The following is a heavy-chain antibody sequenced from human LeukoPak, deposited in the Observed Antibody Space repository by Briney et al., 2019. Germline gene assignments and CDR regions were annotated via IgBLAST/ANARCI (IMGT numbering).Heavy chain of an antibody. J-gene: IGHJ4*02. CDR2: ISGSGGST. V-gene: IGHV3-23*01. CDR3: AKVYAVTTYYFDY. Sequence: GGSLRLSCAASGFTFSSYAMSWVRQAPGKGLEWVSAISGSGGSTYYADSVKGRFTISRDNSKNTLYLQMNSPRAEDTAVYYCAKVYAVTTYYFDYWGQGTLVTVSS. CDR1: GFTFSSYA. D-gene: IGHD4-17*01.